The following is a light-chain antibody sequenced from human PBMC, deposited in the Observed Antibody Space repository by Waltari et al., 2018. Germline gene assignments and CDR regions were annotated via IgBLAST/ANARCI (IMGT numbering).Light chain of an antibody. CDR3: QQYYSTPVT. Sequence: DIVMTQSPASLTMSLGERATIDCKSSQNVLYSSNNKNYLAWYQQKPGQPPKLLIYWASTRESGVPDRFSGSGSGTDFTLTISSLQAEDVAVYYCQQYYSTPVTFGGGTKVEIK. V-gene: IGKV4-1*01. J-gene: IGKJ4*01. CDR2: WAS. CDR1: QNVLYSSNNKNY.